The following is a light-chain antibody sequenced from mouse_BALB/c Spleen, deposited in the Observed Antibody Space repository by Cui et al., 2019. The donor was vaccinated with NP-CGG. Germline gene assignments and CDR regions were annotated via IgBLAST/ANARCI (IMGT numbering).Light chain of an antibody. V-gene: IGLV1*01. CDR1: TGTITTSNY. J-gene: IGLJ1*01. Sequence: QAVLTQESAPTPSPGETVTLTCRPSTGTITTSNYANWVQEKPDHLFTGLIGGTNNRVPGVPARFSGSLIGDKAALTITGAQTEDEAIYFCALWYSNHWVFGGGTKLTVL. CDR3: ALWYSNHWV. CDR2: GTN.